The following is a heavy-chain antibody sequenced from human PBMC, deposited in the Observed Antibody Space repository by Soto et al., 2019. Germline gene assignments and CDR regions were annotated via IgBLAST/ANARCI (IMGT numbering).Heavy chain of an antibody. Sequence: EVQLVESGGGLVQPGGSLRLSCAASGFTFDDYAMHWVRQAPGKGLEWVSGLSWNSVSIGYADSVKGRFTITRDNAKNSLYLQMNRLRPDDSALYCCTNLLGASHPTGAKNDYAVSALGWGQGTLVTVSS. D-gene: IGHD4-17*01. CDR3: TNLLGASHPTGAKNDYAVSALG. V-gene: IGHV3-9*01. CDR2: LSWNSVSI. CDR1: GFTFDDYA. J-gene: IGHJ4*02.